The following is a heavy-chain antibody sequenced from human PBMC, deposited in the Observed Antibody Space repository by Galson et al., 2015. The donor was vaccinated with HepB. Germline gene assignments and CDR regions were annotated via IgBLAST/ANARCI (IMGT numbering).Heavy chain of an antibody. J-gene: IGHJ4*02. CDR3: AISTWFMREREY. V-gene: IGHV5-51*03. D-gene: IGHD3-10*01. Sequence: QSGAEVKKPGESLKISCKGSGYSFTSYWIGWVRQMPGKGLEWMGFIHPGDSDTRYSPSFQGQVTISVDKSITTAYLQWSSLKASDTAMYYCAISTWFMREREYWGQGTLVTVSS. CDR1: GYSFTSYW. CDR2: IHPGDSDT.